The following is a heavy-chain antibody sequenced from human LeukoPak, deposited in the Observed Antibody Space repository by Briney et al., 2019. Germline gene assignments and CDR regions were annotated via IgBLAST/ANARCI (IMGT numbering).Heavy chain of an antibody. CDR2: LYIGGNT. D-gene: IGHD5-18*01. CDR3: MTAAGYNFGQY. CDR1: GFTVSSNY. J-gene: IGHJ4*02. V-gene: IGHV3-53*01. Sequence: GGSLRLSCAASGFTVSSNYMNWVRQAPGKGLEWVSALYIGGNTYYADSVRGRFTISRDNSKNTLYLQMNSLRAEDTAIYYCMTAAGYNFGQYWGQGTLVTVSS.